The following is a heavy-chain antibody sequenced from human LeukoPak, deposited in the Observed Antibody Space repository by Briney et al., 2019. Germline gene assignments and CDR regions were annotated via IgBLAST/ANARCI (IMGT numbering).Heavy chain of an antibody. CDR3: ARVGIAVDGGDY. Sequence: GGSLRLSCAASGFTFSSYSMNWVRQAPGKGLEWVSSISSSNSYIYYADSVKGRFTISRDNAKNSLYLQMNSLRAEDTAVYYCARVGIAVDGGDYWGQGTLVTVSS. CDR1: GFTFSSYS. J-gene: IGHJ4*02. V-gene: IGHV3-21*01. D-gene: IGHD6-19*01. CDR2: ISSSNSYI.